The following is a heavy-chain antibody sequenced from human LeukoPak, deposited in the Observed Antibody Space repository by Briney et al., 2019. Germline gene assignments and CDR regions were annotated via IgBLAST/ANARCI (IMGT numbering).Heavy chain of an antibody. CDR1: GGSISSHY. D-gene: IGHD6-6*01. V-gene: IGHV4-59*11. CDR3: ARDSSSSFYFPDV. CDR2: IYYSGST. Sequence: SQTLSLTCTVSGGSISSHYWSWIRQPPGKGLERIGYIYYSGSTNYNPSLKSRVTTSVDTSKTQFSLKLSSVTAADTAVYFCARDSSSSFYFPDVWGKGTTVTVSS. J-gene: IGHJ6*04.